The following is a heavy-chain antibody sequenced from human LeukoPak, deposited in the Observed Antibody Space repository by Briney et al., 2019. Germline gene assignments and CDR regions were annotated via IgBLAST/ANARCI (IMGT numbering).Heavy chain of an antibody. J-gene: IGHJ4*02. V-gene: IGHV4-59*01. CDR3: ARETSLAGFASGLGFNY. Sequence: SETLSLTCTVSGGSISGWYWSWIRQPPGKGLEWIGYIYGSGNTNYNPSLKSRVTMSIDTSKNQFSPKLTSVTAADTATYYCARETSLAGFASGLGFNYWGQGILVTVSS. D-gene: IGHD6-19*01. CDR1: GGSISGWY. CDR2: IYGSGNT.